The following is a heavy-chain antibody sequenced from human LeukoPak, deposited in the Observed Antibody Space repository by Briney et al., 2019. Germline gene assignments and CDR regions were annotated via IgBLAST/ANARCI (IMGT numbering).Heavy chain of an antibody. V-gene: IGHV3-48*01. D-gene: IGHD3-3*02. Sequence: GGSLRLSCAASGFIFSSYSMNWVRQAPGKGLEWISYISSSSTTKYYADSVKGRFTISRDNAKNSLYLQMNSLRAEDTAVYYCARARLAFLEWLSYYYYMDVWGKGTTVTVSS. J-gene: IGHJ6*03. CDR2: ISSSSTTK. CDR3: ARARLAFLEWLSYYYYMDV. CDR1: GFIFSSYS.